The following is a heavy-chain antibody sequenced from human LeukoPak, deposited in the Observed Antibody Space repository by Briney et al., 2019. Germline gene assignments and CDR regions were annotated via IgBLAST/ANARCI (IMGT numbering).Heavy chain of an antibody. CDR3: ARRGDRNYYGSGSYYLFDY. Sequence: GGSLRLSCAASGFTFSSYGMHWVRQAPGKGLEWVAFIRYDGSNKYYADSVKGRFTISRDNSKNTLYLQMNSLRAEDTAVYYCARRGDRNYYGSGSYYLFDYWGQGTLVTVSS. CDR2: IRYDGSNK. J-gene: IGHJ4*02. D-gene: IGHD3-10*01. CDR1: GFTFSSYG. V-gene: IGHV3-30*02.